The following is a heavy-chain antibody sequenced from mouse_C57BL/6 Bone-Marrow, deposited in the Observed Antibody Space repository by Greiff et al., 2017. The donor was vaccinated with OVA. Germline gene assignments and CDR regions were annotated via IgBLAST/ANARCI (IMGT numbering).Heavy chain of an antibody. CDR1: GFNIKDDY. Sequence: EVKLQESGAELVRPGASVKLSCTASGFNIKDDYMHWVKQRPEQGLEWIGWIDPENGDTEYASKFQGKATITADTSSNTAYLQLSSLTSEDTAVYYCTVSYYGYDEGYFDVWGTGTTVTVSS. CDR3: TVSYYGYDEGYFDV. J-gene: IGHJ1*03. CDR2: IDPENGDT. D-gene: IGHD2-9*01. V-gene: IGHV14-4*01.